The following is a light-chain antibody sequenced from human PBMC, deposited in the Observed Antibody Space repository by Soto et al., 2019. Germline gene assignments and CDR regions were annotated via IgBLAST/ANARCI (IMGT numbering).Light chain of an antibody. CDR2: GAS. V-gene: IGKV3-15*01. J-gene: IGKJ2*01. CDR3: QQYNTWVRGT. Sequence: EVVVTQSPATLSVSPGERVTLSCRASQSVDSDVAWFRHKPGQAPRLLIYGASTRAAGIPGRFSGSGYETDFTFTISSLEPEDSATYFCQQYNTWVRGTFGQGTKLEIK. CDR1: QSVDSD.